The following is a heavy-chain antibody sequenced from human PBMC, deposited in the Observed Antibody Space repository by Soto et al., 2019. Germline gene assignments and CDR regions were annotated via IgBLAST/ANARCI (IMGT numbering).Heavy chain of an antibody. CDR1: GYTFTSYG. CDR3: ARDPGVLWFGEPNYYYGMDV. V-gene: IGHV1-18*04. Sequence: ASVKVSCKASGYTFTSYGISWVRQAPGQGLEWMGWISAYNGNTNYAQKLQGRVTMTTDTSTSTAYMELRSLRSDDTAVYYCARDPGVLWFGEPNYYYGMDVWGQGTTVTVSS. CDR2: ISAYNGNT. D-gene: IGHD3-10*01. J-gene: IGHJ6*02.